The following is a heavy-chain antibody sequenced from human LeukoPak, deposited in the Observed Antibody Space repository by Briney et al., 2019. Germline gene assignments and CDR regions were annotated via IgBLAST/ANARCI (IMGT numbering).Heavy chain of an antibody. CDR1: GFSLSTSGVG. D-gene: IGHD5-24*01. CDR3: AHTIRRSGFDP. V-gene: IGHV2-5*01. Sequence: SGPTLVKPTETLTLTCTFSGFSLSTSGVGVGWIRRPPGKALDWLALIYWNDDKRYSPSLKTRLTITKDTSKNQVVLTMTNIDPVDTATYYCAHTIRRSGFDPWGQGTLVTVSS. J-gene: IGHJ5*02. CDR2: IYWNDDK.